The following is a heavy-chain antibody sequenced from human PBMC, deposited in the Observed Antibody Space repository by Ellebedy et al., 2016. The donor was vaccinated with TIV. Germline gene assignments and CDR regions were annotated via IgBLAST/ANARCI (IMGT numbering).Heavy chain of an antibody. Sequence: GGSLRLSCAASGFTFSSYRMNWVCQAPGKGLESVSSISSSSSYIYYADSVKGRFTIPRDNAKNSLYLQMNSLRAEDTAVYYCARDLRGGGTLRYFDWPHQIYFDYWGQGTLVTVSS. CDR3: ARDLRGGGTLRYFDWPHQIYFDY. J-gene: IGHJ4*02. CDR2: ISSSSSYI. CDR1: GFTFSSYR. V-gene: IGHV3-21*01. D-gene: IGHD3-9*01.